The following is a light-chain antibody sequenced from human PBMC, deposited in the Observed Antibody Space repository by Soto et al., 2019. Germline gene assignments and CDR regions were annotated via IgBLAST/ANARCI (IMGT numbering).Light chain of an antibody. CDR2: LNSDGSH. Sequence: QSVLTQSPSASASLGASVKLTCTLSSGHSSYAIAWHQQQPEKGPRYLMKLNSDGSHSKGDGIPDRFSGSSSGAERYLTISSLQSEDEADYYCQTLGTGVVFGGGTKVTVL. CDR1: SGHSSYA. V-gene: IGLV4-69*01. CDR3: QTLGTGVV. J-gene: IGLJ2*01.